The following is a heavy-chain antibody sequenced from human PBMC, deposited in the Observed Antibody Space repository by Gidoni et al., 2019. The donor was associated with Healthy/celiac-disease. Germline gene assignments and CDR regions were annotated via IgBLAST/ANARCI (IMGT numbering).Heavy chain of an antibody. J-gene: IGHJ3*02. CDR2: ISWNSGSI. V-gene: IGHV3-9*01. CDR3: AKDAEYQRVFDI. D-gene: IGHD2-2*01. CDR1: GFTFDDYA. Sequence: EVQLVESGGGLVQPGRSLRLSCAASGFTFDDYAMHWVRQAPGKGLEWVSGISWNSGSIGYADSVKGRFTISRDNAKNSLYLQMNSLRAEDTALYYCAKDAEYQRVFDIWGQGTMVTVSS.